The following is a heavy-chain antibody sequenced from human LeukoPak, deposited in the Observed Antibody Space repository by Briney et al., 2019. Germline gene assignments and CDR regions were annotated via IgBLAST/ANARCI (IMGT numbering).Heavy chain of an antibody. J-gene: IGHJ6*02. CDR1: GLRFSDQY. CDR3: ATLHFYAMGV. CDR2: ISGSGANR. Sequence: PGGSLRLSCAASGLRFSDQYMNWIRQTPGKGLEWISFISGSGANRFYADSMKGRFTISKDNTKNSLYLQMNSLRAEDTATYYCATLHFYAMGVWGQGTTVTVSS. V-gene: IGHV3-11*01.